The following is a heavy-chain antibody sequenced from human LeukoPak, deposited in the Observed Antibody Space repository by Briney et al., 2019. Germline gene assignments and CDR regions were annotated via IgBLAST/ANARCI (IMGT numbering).Heavy chain of an antibody. CDR3: AKGLAGTQAFDY. J-gene: IGHJ4*02. CDR2: ISYDGSNK. V-gene: IGHV3-30*18. CDR1: GFTFSSYG. D-gene: IGHD6-19*01. Sequence: GRSLRLSCAASGFTFSSYGMHWVRQAPGKGLEWVAVISYDGSNKYYADSVKGRFTISRDNSKNTLYLQMNSLRAEDTAVYYCAKGLAGTQAFDYWGQGTLVTVSS.